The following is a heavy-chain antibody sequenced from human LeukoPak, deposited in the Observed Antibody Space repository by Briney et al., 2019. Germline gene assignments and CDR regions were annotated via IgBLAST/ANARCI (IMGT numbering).Heavy chain of an antibody. V-gene: IGHV3-48*03. CDR1: GFTFSRYD. D-gene: IGHD3-10*01. CDR3: AREKVTKVSGWDYYYGMDV. J-gene: IGHJ6*02. Sequence: GGSLRLSCAASGFTFSRYDMNWVRQAPAKGLERVSHISSSDPTINYADSVKGRFTISRDNAKKSLYLQMTSLRAEDTAVYYCAREKVTKVSGWDYYYGMDVWGQGTTVTVSS. CDR2: ISSSDPTI.